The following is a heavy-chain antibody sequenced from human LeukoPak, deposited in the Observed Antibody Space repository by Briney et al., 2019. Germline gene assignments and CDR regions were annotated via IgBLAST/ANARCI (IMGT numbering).Heavy chain of an antibody. CDR2: ISSSGSTI. J-gene: IGHJ4*02. CDR1: GFTFSSYE. CDR3: ARALVDTAMVTSRSGGGLDY. Sequence: GGSLRLSCAASGFTFSSYEMNWVRQAPGKGLEWVSYISSSGSTIYYADSVKGRFTISRDNAKNSLYLQMNSLRAEDTAVYYCARALVDTAMVTSRSGGGLDYWGQGTLVTVSS. V-gene: IGHV3-48*03. D-gene: IGHD5-18*01.